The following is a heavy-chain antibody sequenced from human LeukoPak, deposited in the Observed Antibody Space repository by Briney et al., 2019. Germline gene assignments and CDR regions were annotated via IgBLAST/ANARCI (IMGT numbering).Heavy chain of an antibody. CDR3: ARAGSDFWSGYYDYYYYYYMDV. CDR1: GFTFSSYG. J-gene: IGHJ6*03. Sequence: GGTLRLSCAVSGFTFSSYGMSWVRQAPGKGLEWVSGISGSGGSTYYADSVKGRFTISRDNSKNTLYLQMNSLRAEDTALYYCARAGSDFWSGYYDYYYYYYMDVWGKGTTVTVSS. V-gene: IGHV3-23*01. D-gene: IGHD3-3*01. CDR2: ISGSGGST.